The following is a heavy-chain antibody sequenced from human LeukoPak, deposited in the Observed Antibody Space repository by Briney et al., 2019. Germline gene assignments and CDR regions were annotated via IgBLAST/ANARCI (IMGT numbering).Heavy chain of an antibody. J-gene: IGHJ6*03. V-gene: IGHV3-11*04. Sequence: GGSLRLSCAASGFTFSDYYMSWIRQAPGKGLEWVSYISSSGSTIYYADSVKGRFTISRDNAKNSLYLQMNSVRAEDTAVYYCARVFKGYSYGPYYYYMDVWGKGTTVTISS. CDR1: GFTFSDYY. CDR3: ARVFKGYSYGPYYYYMDV. CDR2: ISSSGSTI. D-gene: IGHD5-18*01.